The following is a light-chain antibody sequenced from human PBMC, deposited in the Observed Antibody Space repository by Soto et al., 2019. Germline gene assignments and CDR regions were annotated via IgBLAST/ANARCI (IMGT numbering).Light chain of an antibody. CDR1: QNISTY. Sequence: EIVLTQSPATLSLSPGEGASLSCRASQNISTYLAWYQQRPGQVPRLLIYDVSSLKSGVPSRFSGSGSGTEFTLTISSLQPDDFATYYCQQYNSYSITFGQGTRLEIK. J-gene: IGKJ5*01. CDR3: QQYNSYSIT. CDR2: DVS. V-gene: IGKV3-11*01.